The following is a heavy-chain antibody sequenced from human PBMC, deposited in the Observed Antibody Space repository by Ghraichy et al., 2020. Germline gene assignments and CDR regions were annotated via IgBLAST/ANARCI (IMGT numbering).Heavy chain of an antibody. D-gene: IGHD3-16*01. Sequence: ASVKVSCKASGYTFTSYDINWVRQATGQGLEWMGWMNPNSGNTGYAQKFQGRVTMTRNTSISTAYMELSSLRSEDTAVYYCARRGGVSWARSKPNWFDPWGQGTLVTVSS. J-gene: IGHJ5*02. CDR3: ARRGGVSWARSKPNWFDP. V-gene: IGHV1-8*01. CDR2: MNPNSGNT. CDR1: GYTFTSYD.